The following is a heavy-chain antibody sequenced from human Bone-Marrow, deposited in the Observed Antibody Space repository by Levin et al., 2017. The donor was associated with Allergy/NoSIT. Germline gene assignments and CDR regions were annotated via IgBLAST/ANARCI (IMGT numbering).Heavy chain of an antibody. CDR2: IHNTGST. D-gene: IGHD2-15*01. J-gene: IGHJ5*02. V-gene: IGHV4-31*03. Sequence: SQTLSLTCTVSGGSMSSGGKYWSWIRQHPGKGLEWIGNIHNTGSTNYNPTLKSRVAISEDMSKNQFYLKLSSVTVADTAVYYCAREGAVAANYFDPWGQGTLVIVSS. CDR3: AREGAVAANYFDP. CDR1: GGSMSSGGKY.